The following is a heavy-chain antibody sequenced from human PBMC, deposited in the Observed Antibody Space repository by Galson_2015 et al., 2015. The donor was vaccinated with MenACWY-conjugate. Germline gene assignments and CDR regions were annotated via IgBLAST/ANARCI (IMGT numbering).Heavy chain of an antibody. CDR1: GGSISSRSYY. D-gene: IGHD5-18*01. V-gene: IGHV4-39*07. CDR2: IYYRGST. Sequence: ATLSLPCPVSGGSISSRSYYWGWIRRPPGQGLEWIGSIYYRGSTYYNPSLKSRVTISVDTSKNQFSLKLSSVTAADTAVYYCARYTAMVPFVAQYFDYWGQGTLVTVSS. J-gene: IGHJ4*02. CDR3: ARYTAMVPFVAQYFDY.